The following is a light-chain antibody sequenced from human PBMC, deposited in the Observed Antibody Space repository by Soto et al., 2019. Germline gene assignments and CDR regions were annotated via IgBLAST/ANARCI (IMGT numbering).Light chain of an antibody. Sequence: EIVMTQSPATLSVSPGERATLSCRASQSVSSNLAWYQQKPGQAPRLLIYVASTSAAGIPARFSGSGSGTESTLTISSMQSEDVAVYYCQQYNNWPPKRTFGGGTKVEIK. J-gene: IGKJ4*01. CDR3: QQYNNWPPKRT. CDR1: QSVSSN. V-gene: IGKV3-15*01. CDR2: VAS.